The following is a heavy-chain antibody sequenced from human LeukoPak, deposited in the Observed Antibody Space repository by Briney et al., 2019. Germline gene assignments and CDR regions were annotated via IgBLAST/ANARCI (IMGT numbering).Heavy chain of an antibody. Sequence: GGSLRLSCAASGFTFSSYAMHWVRQAPGKGLEWVAVIPHEGSNEYYADSVKGRFTISRDNSKNTLYLQMNSLRAEDTAVYYCAREFSTSSSRYYYMDVWGKGTTVTVSS. D-gene: IGHD6-6*01. CDR3: AREFSTSSSRYYYMDV. CDR1: GFTFSSYA. CDR2: IPHEGSNE. J-gene: IGHJ6*03. V-gene: IGHV3-30-3*01.